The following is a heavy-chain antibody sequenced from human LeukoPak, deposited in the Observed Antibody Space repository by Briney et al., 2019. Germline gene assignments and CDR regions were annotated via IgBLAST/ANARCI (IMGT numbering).Heavy chain of an antibody. CDR1: GFIFSDYH. V-gene: IGHV3-11*01. CDR2: ISPGGDAA. D-gene: IGHD6-19*01. CDR3: SGGRDITVAGPGGYFDY. J-gene: IGHJ4*02. Sequence: GGSLRLSCAASGFIFSDYHVSWIRQAPGKGLEWVAYISPGGDAAYFADSVKGRITISRDNAKNSLFLQMSSLTAEDTAVYYCSGGRDITVAGPGGYFDYWGQGSLVTVSS.